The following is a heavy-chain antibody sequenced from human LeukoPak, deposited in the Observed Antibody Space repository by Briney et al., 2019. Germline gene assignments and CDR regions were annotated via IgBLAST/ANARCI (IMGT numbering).Heavy chain of an antibody. CDR3: ARGHQYSGGGVAFDI. Sequence: SETLSLTCAVYGGSFSGYYWSWIRQPPGKGLEWIGEINHSGSTDYNASPKSRVTISVDTSKNQLSLNLSSVTAADTAVYHCARGHQYSGGGVAFDIWGQGTMVTVSS. CDR1: GGSFSGYY. J-gene: IGHJ3*02. V-gene: IGHV4-34*01. CDR2: INHSGST. D-gene: IGHD5-12*01.